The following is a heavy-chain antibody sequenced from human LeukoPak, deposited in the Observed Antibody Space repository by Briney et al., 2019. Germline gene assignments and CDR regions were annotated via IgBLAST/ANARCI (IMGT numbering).Heavy chain of an antibody. V-gene: IGHV4-34*01. Sequence: SETLSLTCAVYGGSFRGYYWSWIRQPPGKGLEWIGDINHRGSTKYNPSLKSRVTISVGTSKNQFSLNLRSATAADTAVYYCARGDILTGYSYWGQGTLVTVSS. CDR1: GGSFRGYY. CDR2: INHRGST. J-gene: IGHJ4*02. D-gene: IGHD3-9*01. CDR3: ARGDILTGYSY.